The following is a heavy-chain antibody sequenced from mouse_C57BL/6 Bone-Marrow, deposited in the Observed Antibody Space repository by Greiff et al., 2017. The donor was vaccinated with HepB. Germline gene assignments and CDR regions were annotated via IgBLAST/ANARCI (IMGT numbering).Heavy chain of an antibody. J-gene: IGHJ2*01. V-gene: IGHV1-64*01. D-gene: IGHD1-1*01. CDR1: GYTFTSYW. CDR3: ARPLIYYYGSRDY. CDR2: IHPNSGST. Sequence: VQLQQPGAELVKPGASVKLSCKASGYTFTSYWMHWVKQRPGQGLEWIGMIHPNSGSTNYNEKFKSKATLTVDKSSSTAYMQLSSLTSEDSAVYYCARPLIYYYGSRDYWGQGTTLTVSS.